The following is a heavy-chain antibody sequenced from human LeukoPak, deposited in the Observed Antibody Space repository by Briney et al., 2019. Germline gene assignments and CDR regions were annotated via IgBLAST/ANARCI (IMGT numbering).Heavy chain of an antibody. CDR2: ISGSGGST. V-gene: IGHV3-23*01. J-gene: IGHJ3*02. Sequence: GGSLRLSCAASGFTFSSYGMSWVRQAPGKGLEWVSAISGSGGSTYYADSVKGRFTISRDNSKNTLYLQMNSLRAEDTAVYYCAKDPPGIVGATGGGLDAFDIWGQGTMVTVSS. CDR1: GFTFSSYG. CDR3: AKDPPGIVGATGGGLDAFDI. D-gene: IGHD1-26*01.